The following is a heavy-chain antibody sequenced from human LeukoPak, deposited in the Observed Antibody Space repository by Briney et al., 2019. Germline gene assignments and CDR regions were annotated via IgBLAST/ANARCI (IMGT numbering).Heavy chain of an antibody. V-gene: IGHV1-24*01. J-gene: IGHJ3*02. Sequence: ASVKVSCKVSGYTLTELSMHWVRQAPGKGLEWMGGFDPEDGETIYAQKFQGRVTMTEDTSTDTAYMELSSLRSEDTAVYYCATGLGFRSGYYPDAFDIWGQGTMVTVSS. CDR2: FDPEDGET. D-gene: IGHD3-3*01. CDR3: ATGLGFRSGYYPDAFDI. CDR1: GYTLTELS.